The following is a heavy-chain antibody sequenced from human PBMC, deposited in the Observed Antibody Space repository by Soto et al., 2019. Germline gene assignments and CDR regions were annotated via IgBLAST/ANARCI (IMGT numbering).Heavy chain of an antibody. Sequence: EVQLVESGGGLVKPGGSLRLSCAASGFTFSSYSMNWVRQAPGEGLEWVSSITTSSTSIYYADSVKGRFTISRDNAKNSLLLQMNSLRAEDTAVYYCARGYGDYIPDAFNIWGQGTMVTVSS. CDR1: GFTFSSYS. CDR3: ARGYGDYIPDAFNI. CDR2: ITTSSTSI. D-gene: IGHD4-17*01. V-gene: IGHV3-21*01. J-gene: IGHJ3*02.